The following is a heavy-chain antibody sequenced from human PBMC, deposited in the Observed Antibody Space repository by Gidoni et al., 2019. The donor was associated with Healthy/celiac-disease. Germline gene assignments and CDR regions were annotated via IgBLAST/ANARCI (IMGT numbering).Heavy chain of an antibody. D-gene: IGHD3-10*01. Sequence: IYGGGYSWSWIRQPPGKGLEWIGYIYYSGSTYYNPSLKSRVTISVDTSKNQFSLKLSSVTAADTAVYYCAREGAYGSGSYRGYFDYWGQGTLVTVSS. J-gene: IGHJ4*02. CDR3: AREGAYGSGSYRGYFDY. V-gene: IGHV4-30-4*07. CDR1: IYGGGYS. CDR2: IYYSGST.